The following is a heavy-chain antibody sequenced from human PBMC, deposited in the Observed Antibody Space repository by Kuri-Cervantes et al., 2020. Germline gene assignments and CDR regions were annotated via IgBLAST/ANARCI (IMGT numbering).Heavy chain of an antibody. CDR1: GFTFSSYG. D-gene: IGHD3-3*01. CDR3: AKDLISRFHWFDP. CDR2: ISYDGSNK. Sequence: GESLKISCAASGFTFSSYGMHWVRQAPGKGLEWVAVISYDGSNKYHANSVKGRFTISRDNSKNTLYLQMNSLRAEDTAVYYCAKDLISRFHWFDPWGQGTLVTVSS. V-gene: IGHV3-30*18. J-gene: IGHJ5*02.